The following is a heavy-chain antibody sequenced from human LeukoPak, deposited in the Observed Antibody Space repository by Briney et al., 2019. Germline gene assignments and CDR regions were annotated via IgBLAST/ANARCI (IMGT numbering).Heavy chain of an antibody. V-gene: IGHV3-48*01. D-gene: IGHD4-17*01. J-gene: IGHJ4*02. CDR2: ISSSSSTT. CDR3: ARGGDTVTTDLDY. Sequence: GGSLRLSCAASGFTFSSYSMNWVRQAPGKGLEWVSYISSSSSTTYYADSVKGRFTISRDNAKNSLYLQMNSLRAEDTAVYYCARGGDTVTTDLDYWGQGTLVTVSS. CDR1: GFTFSSYS.